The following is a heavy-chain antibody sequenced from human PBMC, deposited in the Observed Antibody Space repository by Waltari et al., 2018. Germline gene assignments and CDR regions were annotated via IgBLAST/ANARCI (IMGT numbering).Heavy chain of an antibody. CDR3: ASVLRFLEWYSYYFDY. Sequence: QVQLQESGPGLVKPSETLSLTCAVSGYSISSGYYWGWIRQPPGKGLEWIGSIYHSGSTYYNPSLKSRGTISVDTSKNQFSLKLSSVTAADTAVYYCASVLRFLEWYSYYFDYWGQGTLVTVSS. CDR1: GYSISSGYY. CDR2: IYHSGST. D-gene: IGHD3-3*01. J-gene: IGHJ4*02. V-gene: IGHV4-38-2*01.